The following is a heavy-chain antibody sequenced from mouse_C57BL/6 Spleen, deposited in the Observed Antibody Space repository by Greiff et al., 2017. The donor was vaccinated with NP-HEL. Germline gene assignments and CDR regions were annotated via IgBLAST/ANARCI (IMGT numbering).Heavy chain of an antibody. CDR2: IYPGSGST. Sequence: QVQLQQPGAELVKPGASVKMSCKASGYTFTSYWITWVKQRPGQGLEWIGDIYPGSGSTNYNEKFKSKATLTVDTSSSTAYMQLSSLTSADSAVYYCAREEGNYDYDGAYWGQGTTLTVSS. V-gene: IGHV1-55*01. J-gene: IGHJ2*01. CDR1: GYTFTSYW. CDR3: AREEGNYDYDGAY. D-gene: IGHD2-4*01.